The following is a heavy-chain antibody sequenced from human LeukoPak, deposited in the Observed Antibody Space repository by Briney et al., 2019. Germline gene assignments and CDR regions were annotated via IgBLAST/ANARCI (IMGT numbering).Heavy chain of an antibody. V-gene: IGHV4-61*01. CDR1: GGSVSSGSYY. Sequence: PSETLSLTCTVSGGSVSSGSYYWSWIRQPPGKGLEWIGYIYYSGSTSYNPSLKGRVTISVDTPKNQFSLKLSSVTAADTAVYFCARVRSIAAAGTLDDWGQGTLVTVSS. J-gene: IGHJ4*02. CDR3: ARVRSIAAAGTLDD. D-gene: IGHD6-13*01. CDR2: IYYSGST.